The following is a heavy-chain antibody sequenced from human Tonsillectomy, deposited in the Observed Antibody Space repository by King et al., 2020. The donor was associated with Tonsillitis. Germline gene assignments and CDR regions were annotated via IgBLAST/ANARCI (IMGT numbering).Heavy chain of an antibody. D-gene: IGHD3-22*01. J-gene: IGHJ4*02. CDR1: GFTFSSYD. CDR2: VSYDVSYK. V-gene: IGHV3-33*05. CDR3: ARDRDGYIFDY. Sequence: VQLVESGGGVVQPGRSLRLSFAASGFTFSSYDMYWVRQAPGKGLEWGAVVSYDVSYKYYVDSVTGRFTISRDNSKNTLYLKMNSLGAEDTALYYCARDRDGYIFDYWGQGTLVTVSS.